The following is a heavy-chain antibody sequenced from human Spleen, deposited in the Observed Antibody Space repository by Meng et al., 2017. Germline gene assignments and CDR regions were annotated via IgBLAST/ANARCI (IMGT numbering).Heavy chain of an antibody. V-gene: IGHV4-34*01. CDR1: GGSFSDYY. Sequence: VPLQASGPGLVKPSVPLSLTRVVSGGSFSDYYWSRIRQPPGKGLEWIGEINHSGSTNYNPSLESRATISVDTSQNNLSLKLSSVTAADSAVYYCARGPTTMAHDFDYWGQGTLVTVSS. CDR3: ARGPTTMAHDFDY. CDR2: INHSGST. D-gene: IGHD4-11*01. J-gene: IGHJ4*02.